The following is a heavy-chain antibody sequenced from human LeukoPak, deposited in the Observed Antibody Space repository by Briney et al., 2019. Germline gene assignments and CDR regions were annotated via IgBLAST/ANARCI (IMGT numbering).Heavy chain of an antibody. CDR3: AKGDSTGYYFHYGYYFDY. Sequence: GGSLRLSCAASGFTFSSYGMSWVRQAPGKGLEWVSAISGSGGSTYYADSVKGRFTISRDNSKNTVFLQMNSLRAEDTAVYYCAKGDSTGYYFHYGYYFDYWGQGTLVTVSS. CDR2: ISGSGGST. J-gene: IGHJ4*02. V-gene: IGHV3-23*01. D-gene: IGHD3-22*01. CDR1: GFTFSSYG.